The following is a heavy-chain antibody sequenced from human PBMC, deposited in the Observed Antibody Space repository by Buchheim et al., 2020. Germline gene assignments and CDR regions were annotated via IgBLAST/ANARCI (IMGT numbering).Heavy chain of an antibody. CDR2: IWYDGSNK. CDR3: ARGGYLIFLPGGSKTYYFDY. J-gene: IGHJ4*02. D-gene: IGHD3-10*01. V-gene: IGHV3-33*01. Sequence: QVQLVESGGGVVQPGRSLRLSCAASGFTFSSYGMYWVRQAPGKGLEWVAVIWYDGSNKYYADSVKGRFTISRDNSKNKLYLQMNSLRAEDTAVYYCARGGYLIFLPGGSKTYYFDYWGQGTL. CDR1: GFTFSSYG.